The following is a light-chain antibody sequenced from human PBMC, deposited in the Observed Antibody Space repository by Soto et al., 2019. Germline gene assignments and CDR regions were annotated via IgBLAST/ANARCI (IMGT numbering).Light chain of an antibody. V-gene: IGKV1-33*01. Sequence: DIQMTQSPSSLSASVGDRVTITCQASQDISNNLHWYQVKPGKAPKLLIYDASNLETGVPSRFSGSGSGTDFTFTINSLEPEDVAVYYCQQRSNWPPFTFGPGTKVDIK. CDR3: QQRSNWPPFT. CDR2: DAS. J-gene: IGKJ3*01. CDR1: QDISNN.